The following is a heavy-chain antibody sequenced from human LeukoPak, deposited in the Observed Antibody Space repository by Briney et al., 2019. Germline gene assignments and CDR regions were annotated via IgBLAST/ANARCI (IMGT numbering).Heavy chain of an antibody. CDR3: AREGARPKWFLFDY. V-gene: IGHV3-30*19. CDR2: ISYDGSNK. CDR1: GFTFSSYG. J-gene: IGHJ4*02. D-gene: IGHD3-22*01. Sequence: GGSLRLSCAASGFTFSSYGMHWVRQAPGKGLEWVAVISYDGSNKYYTDSVKGRFTISRDNSKNTLYLQMNSLRAEDTAVYYCAREGARPKWFLFDYWGQGTLVTVSS.